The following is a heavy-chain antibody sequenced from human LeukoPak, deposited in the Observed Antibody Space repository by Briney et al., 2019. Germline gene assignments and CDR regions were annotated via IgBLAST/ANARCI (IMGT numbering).Heavy chain of an antibody. CDR2: ISGDGGST. V-gene: IGHV3-43*02. J-gene: IGHJ4*02. Sequence: PGGSLRLSCAASGFTFDDYAMHWVRHAPGKGLEWVSLISGDGGSTYYADSVKGRFTISRDNSKNSLYLQMNSLRTEDIALYYCAQGDSSGYYYTYWGQGTLVTVSS. D-gene: IGHD3-22*01. CDR3: AQGDSSGYYYTY. CDR1: GFTFDDYA.